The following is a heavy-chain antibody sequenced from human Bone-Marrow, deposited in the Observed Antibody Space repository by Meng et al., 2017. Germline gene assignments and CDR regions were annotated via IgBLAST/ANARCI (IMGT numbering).Heavy chain of an antibody. Sequence: QGQLGQAGGEVKKPGASVKVSCKASGYIFTNYDLNWVRQAAGQGPEWMGWLNPRTGNTGYAQKFQGRVTLTRDTSRSTAYMELSSLTSDDTAIYYCARDYGGNSGRFDPWGQGTLVTVSS. D-gene: IGHD4-23*01. V-gene: IGHV1-8*01. CDR3: ARDYGGNSGRFDP. CDR2: LNPRTGNT. J-gene: IGHJ5*02. CDR1: GYIFTNYD.